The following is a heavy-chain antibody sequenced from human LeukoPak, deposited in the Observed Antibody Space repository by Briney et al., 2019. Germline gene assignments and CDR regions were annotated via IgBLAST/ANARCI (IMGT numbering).Heavy chain of an antibody. CDR3: ARDPTGDSGSLGTPDY. CDR2: MNPNSGGT. J-gene: IGHJ4*02. CDR1: GYTFTGYY. D-gene: IGHD1-26*01. V-gene: IGHV1-2*02. Sequence: ASVKVSCKASGYTFTGYYMHWVRQAPGQGLKWMGWMNPNSGGTNYAQKFQGRVTMTRATSISTAYMELSRLRSDDTAVYYCARDPTGDSGSLGTPDYWGQGTLVTVSS.